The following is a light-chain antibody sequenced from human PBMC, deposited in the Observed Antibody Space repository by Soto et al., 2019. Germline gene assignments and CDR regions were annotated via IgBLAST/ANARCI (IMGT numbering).Light chain of an antibody. Sequence: QLVLTQPPSVSGAPGQRVTISCTGSSSNIGAHYDVHWYQQLPGTAPKLLIFGSSNRPSGVPDRFSGSKSGTSASLAITGLQAEDEADYYCQSYDSSLSGPWVFGGGTKLTVL. CDR2: GSS. CDR3: QSYDSSLSGPWV. V-gene: IGLV1-40*01. J-gene: IGLJ3*02. CDR1: SSNIGAHYD.